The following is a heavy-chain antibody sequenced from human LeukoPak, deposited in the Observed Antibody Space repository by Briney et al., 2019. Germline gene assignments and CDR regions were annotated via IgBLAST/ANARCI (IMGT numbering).Heavy chain of an antibody. J-gene: IGHJ4*02. CDR1: GGTFSSYA. CDR3: ARDPSGGEYSGSAKFDY. D-gene: IGHD5-12*01. Sequence: SVKVSCKASGGTFSSYAISWVRQAPGQGLEWMGGIIPIFGTANYAQKFQGRVTITADESPSTAYMELSSLRSEDTAVYYCARDPSGGEYSGSAKFDYWGQGTLVTVSS. CDR2: IIPIFGTA. V-gene: IGHV1-69*01.